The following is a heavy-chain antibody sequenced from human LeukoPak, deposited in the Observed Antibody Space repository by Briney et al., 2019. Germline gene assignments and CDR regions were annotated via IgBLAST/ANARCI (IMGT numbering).Heavy chain of an antibody. CDR2: TYYRSKWDN. CDR3: ARDHVPGRYYYDSSGYSYNWFDP. D-gene: IGHD3-22*01. CDR1: GDSVSSNNAA. J-gene: IGHJ5*02. V-gene: IGHV6-1*01. Sequence: SQTLSLTCAISGDSVSSNNAAWNWIRQSPSRGLEWLGRTYYRSKWDNDYSVSVKSRITINPDTSKNQFSLQLNSVTPEDTAVYYCARDHVPGRYYYDSSGYSYNWFDPWGQGTLVTVSS.